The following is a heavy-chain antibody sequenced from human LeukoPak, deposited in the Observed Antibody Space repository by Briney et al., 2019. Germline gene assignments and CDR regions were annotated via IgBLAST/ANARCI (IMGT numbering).Heavy chain of an antibody. J-gene: IGHJ4*02. V-gene: IGHV4-39*07. D-gene: IGHD4-17*01. CDR3: AGTVTTRYYFDY. CDR2: IYYTGST. CDR1: GGSISSTSYY. Sequence: YPSETLSLTCTVSGGSISSTSYYWGWIRQPPGKGLEWIGSIYYTGSTYYNPSLKTRVTLSVDTSKKQFSLKLSSVTAADTAVYYCAGTVTTRYYFDYWGQGTLVTVSS.